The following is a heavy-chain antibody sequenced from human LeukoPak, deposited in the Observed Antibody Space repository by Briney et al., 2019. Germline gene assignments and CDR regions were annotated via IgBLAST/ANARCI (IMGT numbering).Heavy chain of an antibody. CDR2: IIPILGIA. Sequence: SVKVSCKAYGGTFSSYAISWVRQAPGQGLEWMGRIIPILGIANYAQKFQGRVTITADKSTSTAYMELSSLRSEDTAVYYCARDRGGSKGYDSSGYYGYWGQGTLVTVSS. V-gene: IGHV1-69*04. CDR1: GGTFSSYA. D-gene: IGHD3-22*01. J-gene: IGHJ4*02. CDR3: ARDRGGSKGYDSSGYYGY.